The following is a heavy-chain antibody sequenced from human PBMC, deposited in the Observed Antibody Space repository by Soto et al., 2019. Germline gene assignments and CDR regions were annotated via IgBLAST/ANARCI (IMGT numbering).Heavy chain of an antibody. Sequence: PGGSLRLSCAASGFTVSSNYMSWVRQAPGKGLEWVSVIYSGGRTYYADSVKGRFTISRDNSKNTLYLQMNSLRAEDTAVYYCARLYSSSSDDAFDIWGQGTMVTVSS. CDR3: ARLYSSSSDDAFDI. CDR1: GFTVSSNY. D-gene: IGHD6-13*01. CDR2: IYSGGRT. J-gene: IGHJ3*02. V-gene: IGHV3-53*01.